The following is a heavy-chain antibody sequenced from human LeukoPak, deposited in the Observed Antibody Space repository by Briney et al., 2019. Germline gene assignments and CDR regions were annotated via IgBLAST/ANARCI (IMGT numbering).Heavy chain of an antibody. Sequence: GESLKISGKGSGYSFTTYWIGWVRQMPGKGLEWMGIIYPGDSDTRYSPSFQGQVTISADKSISTAYLQWSSLKASDTAMYYCARLVQYSSSSHYYYYMDVWGKGTTVTVSS. CDR3: ARLVQYSSSSHYYYYMDV. CDR1: GYSFTTYW. D-gene: IGHD6-6*01. V-gene: IGHV5-51*01. J-gene: IGHJ6*03. CDR2: IYPGDSDT.